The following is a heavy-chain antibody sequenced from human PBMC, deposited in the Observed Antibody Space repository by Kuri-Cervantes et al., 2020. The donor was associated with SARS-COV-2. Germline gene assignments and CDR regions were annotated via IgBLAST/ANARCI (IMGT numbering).Heavy chain of an antibody. J-gene: IGHJ4*02. CDR3: AKGPRWGMGDARFDF. CDR1: GFTVSSNY. V-gene: IGHV3-53*05. D-gene: IGHD3-16*01. CDR2: IYSGGST. Sequence: LSLTCAASGFTVSSNYMSWVRQAPGKGLEWVSVIYSGGSTYYADSVKGRFTISRDNSKNTLYLQMNSLRAEDTAVYYCAKGPRWGMGDARFDFWGQGTLVTVSS.